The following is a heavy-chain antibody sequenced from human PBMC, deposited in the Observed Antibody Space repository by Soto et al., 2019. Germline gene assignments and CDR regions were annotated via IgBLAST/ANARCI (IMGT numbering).Heavy chain of an antibody. J-gene: IGHJ4*02. CDR3: AKLFTVTTRTAIGY. Sequence: GESLKISCAASGFTFSSYAMIWVRQAPGKGLEWVSGISGSGGSTYYADSVKGRFTISRDNSKNMLYLQVNSLRAEDTALYYCAKLFTVTTRTAIGYWGQGTLVTVSS. V-gene: IGHV3-23*01. D-gene: IGHD4-17*01. CDR1: GFTFSSYA. CDR2: ISGSGGST.